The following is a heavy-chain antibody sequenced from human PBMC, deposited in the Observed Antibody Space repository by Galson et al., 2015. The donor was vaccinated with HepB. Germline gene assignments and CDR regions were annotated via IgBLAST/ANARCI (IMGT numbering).Heavy chain of an antibody. CDR2: ISYDGSNK. V-gene: IGHV3-30*18. CDR3: AKRMYSSSPSGVDY. Sequence: SLRLSCAASGFTFSSYGMHWVRQAPGKGLEWVAVISYDGSNKYYADSVKGRFTISRDNSKNTLYLQMNSLRAEDTAVYYCAKRMYSSSPSGVDYWGQGTLVTVSS. CDR1: GFTFSSYG. D-gene: IGHD6-6*01. J-gene: IGHJ4*02.